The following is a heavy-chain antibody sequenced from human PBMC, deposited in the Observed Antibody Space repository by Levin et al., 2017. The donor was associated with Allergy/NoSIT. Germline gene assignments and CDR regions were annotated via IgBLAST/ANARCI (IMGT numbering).Heavy chain of an antibody. CDR2: IWYDGSNK. D-gene: IGHD4-17*01. CDR1: GFTFSSYG. Sequence: HPGGSLRLSCAASGFTFSSYGMHWVRQAPGKGLEWVAVIWYDGSNKYYADSVKGRFTISRDNSKNTLYLQMNSLRAEDTAVYYCAREGGDDYGDYVGFQVIYAFDIWGQGTMVTVSS. J-gene: IGHJ3*02. CDR3: AREGGDDYGDYVGFQVIYAFDI. V-gene: IGHV3-33*01.